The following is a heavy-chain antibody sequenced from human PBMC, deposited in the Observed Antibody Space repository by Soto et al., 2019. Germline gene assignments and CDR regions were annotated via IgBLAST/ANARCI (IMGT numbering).Heavy chain of an antibody. CDR1: GFTFSSYA. D-gene: IGHD1-26*01. Sequence: QVQLVESGGGVVQPGRSLRLSCAASGFTFSSYAMHWVRQAPGKGLEWVAVISYDGSNKYYADSVKGRFTISRANSKNTLYLQMNSLRAEDTAVYYCARASGGGSYFVYYSGMDVWGQGTTVTVSS. V-gene: IGHV3-30-3*01. CDR2: ISYDGSNK. CDR3: ARASGGGSYFVYYSGMDV. J-gene: IGHJ6*02.